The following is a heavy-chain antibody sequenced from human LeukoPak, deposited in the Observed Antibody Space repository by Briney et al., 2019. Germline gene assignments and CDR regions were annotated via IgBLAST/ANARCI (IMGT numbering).Heavy chain of an antibody. Sequence: GGSLRLSCAASGFTFSSYVMLWVPQAPGKGLEWVSGFRGRGSSTYYADSVKGRFTISRDNSKNTLYLQMNSLRAEDTAVHYCARQPDDFSGWNNGQDFFDYWGQGTLVTVSS. CDR3: ARQPDDFSGWNNGQDFFDY. J-gene: IGHJ4*02. V-gene: IGHV3-23*01. CDR1: GFTFSSYV. CDR2: FRGRGSST. D-gene: IGHD6-19*01.